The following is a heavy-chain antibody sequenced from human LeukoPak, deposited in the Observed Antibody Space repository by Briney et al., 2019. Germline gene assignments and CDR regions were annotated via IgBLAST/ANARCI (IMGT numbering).Heavy chain of an antibody. V-gene: IGHV3-23*01. CDR2: ISGSGGST. D-gene: IGHD3-16*01. J-gene: IGHJ4*02. CDR1: GFTFSSYG. Sequence: GGSLRLSCAASGFTFSSYGMSWVRQAPGKGLEWVSAISGSGGSTYYADSVKGRFTISRDNSKNTLYLQMNSLRAEDTAVYYCAKGGSIMITFGGVMTPYYFDYWGQGTLVTVSS. CDR3: AKGGSIMITFGGVMTPYYFDY.